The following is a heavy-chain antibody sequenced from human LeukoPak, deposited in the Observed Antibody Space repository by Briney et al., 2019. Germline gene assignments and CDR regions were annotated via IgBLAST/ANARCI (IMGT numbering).Heavy chain of an antibody. D-gene: IGHD6-19*01. V-gene: IGHV4-61*02. J-gene: IGHJ4*02. CDR1: GGSISSSSYY. CDR2: IYTSGST. Sequence: SETLSLTCTVSGGSISSSSYYWSWIRQPAGKGLEWIGRIYTSGSTNYNPSLKSRVTMSVDTSKNQFSLKLSSVTAADTAVYYCASGWYSESFDYWGQGTLVTVSS. CDR3: ASGWYSESFDY.